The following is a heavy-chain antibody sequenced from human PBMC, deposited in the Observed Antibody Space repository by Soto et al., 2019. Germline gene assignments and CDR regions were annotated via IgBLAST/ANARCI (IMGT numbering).Heavy chain of an antibody. D-gene: IGHD6-13*01. Sequence: HPGGSLRLSCAASGFTFSSYGMHWVRQAPGKGLEWVSFIWYDGSTKYYADSVKGRFTISRDNAKNSLFLQMNSLRAEDTAVYYCARLAANGPRDYWGQGTLVTVSS. J-gene: IGHJ4*02. V-gene: IGHV3-33*01. CDR1: GFTFSSYG. CDR2: IWYDGSTK. CDR3: ARLAANGPRDY.